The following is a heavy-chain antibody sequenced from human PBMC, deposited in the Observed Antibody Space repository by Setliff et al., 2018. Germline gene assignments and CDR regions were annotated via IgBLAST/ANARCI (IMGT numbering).Heavy chain of an antibody. J-gene: IGHJ5*02. D-gene: IGHD6-19*01. V-gene: IGHV1-69*05. CDR1: GGTFSSYA. CDR3: ARDKAKWLVFNRWFDP. CDR2: IIPVFGTA. Sequence: SVKVSCKASGGTFSSYAISWVRQAPGQGFEWMGGIIPVFGTADYAQKLQGRVTMTTDTSTSTAYMELRSLRSDDTAVYYCARDKAKWLVFNRWFDPWGQGTLVTVSS.